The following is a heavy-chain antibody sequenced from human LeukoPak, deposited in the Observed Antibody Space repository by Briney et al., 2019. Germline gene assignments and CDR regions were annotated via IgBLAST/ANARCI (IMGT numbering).Heavy chain of an antibody. CDR2: IRSKANSYAT. CDR1: GFTFSGSA. J-gene: IGHJ4*02. CDR3: TREGIAVAGPDY. Sequence: GGSLRLSCAASGFTFSGSAMHWVRQASGKGLEWVGRIRSKANSYATAYAASVKGRFTISRDDSKNTAYLQMNSLKTEDTAVYYCTREGIAVAGPDYWGQGTLVTVSS. D-gene: IGHD6-19*01. V-gene: IGHV3-73*01.